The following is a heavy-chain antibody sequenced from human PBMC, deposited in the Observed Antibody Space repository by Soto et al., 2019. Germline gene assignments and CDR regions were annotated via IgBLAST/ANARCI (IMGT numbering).Heavy chain of an antibody. J-gene: IGHJ4*02. CDR3: ARVSRIAAAGTWDY. Sequence: GSLRLSCAASGFTFSSYSMNWVRQAPGKGLEWVSYISSSSSTIYYADSVKGRFTISRDNAKNSLYLQMNSLRAEDTAVYYCARVSRIAAAGTWDYWGQGTLVTVSS. CDR2: ISSSSSTI. CDR1: GFTFSSYS. V-gene: IGHV3-48*01. D-gene: IGHD6-13*01.